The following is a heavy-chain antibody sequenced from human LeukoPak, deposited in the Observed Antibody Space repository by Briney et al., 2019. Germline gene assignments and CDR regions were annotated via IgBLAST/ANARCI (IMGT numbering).Heavy chain of an antibody. Sequence: SETLSLTCAVSGGSISSSNWWSWVRQPPGKGLEWIGEIYHSGSTSYNPSLKSRVTISVDKSKNQFSLKLSSVTAADTAVYYCARAGWSSSWYKSSGYFDYRGQGTLVTVSS. V-gene: IGHV4-4*02. CDR1: GGSISSSNW. CDR3: ARAGWSSSWYKSSGYFDY. J-gene: IGHJ4*02. CDR2: IYHSGST. D-gene: IGHD6-13*01.